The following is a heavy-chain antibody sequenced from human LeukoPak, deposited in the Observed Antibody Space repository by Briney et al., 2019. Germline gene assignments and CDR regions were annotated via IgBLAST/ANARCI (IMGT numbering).Heavy chain of an antibody. D-gene: IGHD3-3*01. J-gene: IGHJ5*02. V-gene: IGHV5-51*01. Sequence: HGESLKISCKGSGYKFTNYWIGWVRQMPGKGLEWMGIIYPGDSDTRYSPSFQGQVTISADKSISTAYLQWSSLKASDTAMYYCARGTYYDFWSGYYFWFDPWGQGTLVTVSS. CDR1: GYKFTNYW. CDR2: IYPGDSDT. CDR3: ARGTYYDFWSGYYFWFDP.